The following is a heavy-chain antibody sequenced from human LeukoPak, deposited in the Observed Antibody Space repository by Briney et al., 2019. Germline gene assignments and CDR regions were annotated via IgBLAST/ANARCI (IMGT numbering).Heavy chain of an antibody. V-gene: IGHV1-24*01. Sequence: RASVKVSYKVSGYTLTELSMHWVRQAPGKGLEWMGGFDPEDGETIYAQKFQGRVTMTEDTSTDTAYMELSSLRSEDTAVYYCATAWGYRAFDIWGQGTMVTVSS. CDR2: FDPEDGET. J-gene: IGHJ3*02. D-gene: IGHD5-18*01. CDR1: GYTLTELS. CDR3: ATAWGYRAFDI.